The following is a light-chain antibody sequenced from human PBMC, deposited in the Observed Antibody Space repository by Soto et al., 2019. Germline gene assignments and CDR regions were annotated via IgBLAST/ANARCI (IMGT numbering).Light chain of an antibody. CDR2: GAS. J-gene: IGKJ5*01. CDR1: QSVTSSY. CDR3: QQYGSSLIT. Sequence: EIVLTQSPGTLSLSPGERATLSCRASQSVTSSYLAWYHQKPGQAPRLLIYGASSRATGIPDRFSGSGSGTDFTLTISSLEPEDFAVYYCQQYGSSLITCGQGTRLEIK. V-gene: IGKV3-20*01.